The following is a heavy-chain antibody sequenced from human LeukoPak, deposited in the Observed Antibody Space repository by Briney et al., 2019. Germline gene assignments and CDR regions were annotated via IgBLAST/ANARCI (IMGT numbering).Heavy chain of an antibody. CDR2: IYDSGST. Sequence: PSDTLSLTCTVSGGSVNSGNYCWSWIRQPPGKGLEWIGYIYDSGSTKYNPSLKSRVTISEDTSKNQFSLKLRFVTAADTAVYYCARAPEVYDSTSYGGGWLDPWGQGIRVTVSS. V-gene: IGHV4-61*01. CDR3: ARAPEVYDSTSYGGGWLDP. CDR1: GGSVNSGNYC. D-gene: IGHD3-22*01. J-gene: IGHJ5*02.